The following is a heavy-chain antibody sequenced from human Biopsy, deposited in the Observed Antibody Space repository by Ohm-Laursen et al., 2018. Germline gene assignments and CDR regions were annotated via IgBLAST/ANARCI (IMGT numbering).Heavy chain of an antibody. CDR1: GCMFYSYG. J-gene: IGHJ6*02. D-gene: IGHD3-10*01. CDR2: ISGYNGNT. Sequence: SSVKVSCKASGCMFYSYGVSWVRLAPGQGPEWMGWISGYNGNTNYPQSLQGRVTLTTDASSSTAYMELRGLRSDDTAVYYCARDRHHAAGSYAGMGVWGQGTTVTVSS. CDR3: ARDRHHAAGSYAGMGV. V-gene: IGHV1-18*01.